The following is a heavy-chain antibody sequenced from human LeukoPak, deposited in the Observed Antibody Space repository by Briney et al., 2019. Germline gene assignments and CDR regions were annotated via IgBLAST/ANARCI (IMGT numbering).Heavy chain of an antibody. J-gene: IGHJ6*03. D-gene: IGHD2-15*01. CDR1: GGTFSSYA. V-gene: IGHV1-69*06. CDR3: ARAPRGYCSGGSCQRYYYMDV. Sequence: SVKVSCKASGGTFSSYAISWVRQAPGQGLEWMGGIIPIFGTANYAQKFQGRVTITADKSTSTAYMELSSLRSEDTAVYYCARAPRGYCSGGSCQRYYYMDVWGKGTTVTVSS. CDR2: IIPIFGTA.